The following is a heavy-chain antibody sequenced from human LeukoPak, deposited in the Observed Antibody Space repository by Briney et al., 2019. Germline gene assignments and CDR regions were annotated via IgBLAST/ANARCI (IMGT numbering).Heavy chain of an antibody. CDR3: VAEVEAADSPLGHLNFDS. J-gene: IGHJ4*02. Sequence: MSSETPSLTCAVYGGSLNGYYWSWIRQPPGKGLEWVGTISSSGSTYYSPSLRSRLTISVDTSKNHFSLKLTSVTAADTAVYYCVAEVEAADSPLGHLNFDSWGQGILASVSS. CDR2: ISSSGST. D-gene: IGHD7-27*01. V-gene: IGHV4-4*08. CDR1: GGSLNGYY.